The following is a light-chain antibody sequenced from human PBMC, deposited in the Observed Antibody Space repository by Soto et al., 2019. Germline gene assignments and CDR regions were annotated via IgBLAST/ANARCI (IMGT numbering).Light chain of an antibody. J-gene: IGKJ1*01. CDR2: GAS. CDR3: QQSYSTLGT. Sequence: EIVLTQSPGTVSLSPGERATLSRRASQSVSSSYLAWYQQKPGQAPRLLIYGASSRATGIPDRFSGSGSGTDFTLAISSLQPEDFATYYCQQSYSTLGTFGQGTKVDIK. CDR1: QSVSSSY. V-gene: IGKV3-20*01.